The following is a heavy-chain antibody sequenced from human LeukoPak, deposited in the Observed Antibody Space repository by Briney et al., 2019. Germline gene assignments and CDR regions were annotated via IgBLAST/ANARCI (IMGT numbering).Heavy chain of an antibody. J-gene: IGHJ4*02. V-gene: IGHV3-15*01. CDR2: IKSNADGGTV. CDR3: TTVPSAREDY. CDR1: GFTVTHAW. D-gene: IGHD1-26*01. Sequence: KTGGSLRLSCAVSGFTVTHAWMTWVRQVPGKGLEWIGCIKSNADGGTVDYAASVKGRFTLSRDDSVDTLYLQMDSLNTGDSGVYYCTTVPSAREDYWGQGTLVTVSS.